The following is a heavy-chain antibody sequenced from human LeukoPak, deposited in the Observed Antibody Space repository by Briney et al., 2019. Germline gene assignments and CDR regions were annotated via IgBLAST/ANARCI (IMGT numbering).Heavy chain of an antibody. CDR1: GGSFSGYY. CDR3: ATNYDFWSGYPRH. D-gene: IGHD3-3*01. CDR2: INHSGST. Sequence: SETLSLTCAVYGGSFSGYYWSWIRQPPGKGLEWIGEINHSGSTNYNPSLKSRVTISVDTSKNQFSLKLSSVTAADTAVYYCATNYDFWSGYPRHWGQGTLVTVSS. V-gene: IGHV4-34*01. J-gene: IGHJ4*02.